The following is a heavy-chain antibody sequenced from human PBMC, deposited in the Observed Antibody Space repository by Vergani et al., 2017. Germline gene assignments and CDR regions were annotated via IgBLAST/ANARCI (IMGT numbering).Heavy chain of an antibody. V-gene: IGHV3-23*01. J-gene: IGHJ2*01. D-gene: IGHD2-15*01. Sequence: EVQLLESGGGLVQPGGSLRLSCAASGFTFSSYAMSWVRQAPGKGLEWVSAISGSGGSTYYADSVKGRFTISRDNSKNTLYLQMNSLRAEDTAVYYCAKDPARIYCSGCSCQYSWWYFDLWGRGTLVTVSS. CDR3: AKDPARIYCSGCSCQYSWWYFDL. CDR2: ISGSGGST. CDR1: GFTFSSYA.